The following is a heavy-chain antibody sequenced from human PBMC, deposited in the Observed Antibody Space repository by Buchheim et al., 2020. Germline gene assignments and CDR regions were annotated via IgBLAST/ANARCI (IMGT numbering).Heavy chain of an antibody. CDR1: GGSVSSGSYY. D-gene: IGHD6-19*01. Sequence: QVQLQESGPGLVKPSETLSLTCTVSGGSVSSGSYYWSWIRQPPGKGLEWIGYMYYSGSTKYNPSLKSRVTISVDTSKNHFSQKRSAGAAADTAGYYSARASGAVSGLSWYFDLWGRGTL. CDR3: ARASGAVSGLSWYFDL. V-gene: IGHV4-61*03. J-gene: IGHJ2*01. CDR2: MYYSGST.